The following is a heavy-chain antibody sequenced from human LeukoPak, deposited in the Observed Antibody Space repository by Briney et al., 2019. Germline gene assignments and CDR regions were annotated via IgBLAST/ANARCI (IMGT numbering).Heavy chain of an antibody. J-gene: IGHJ4*02. CDR3: ATSDDLWSGMDN. CDR1: GFTFSSSS. CDR2: ISSSSSYI. Sequence: GGSLRLSCAVSGFTFSSSSMNWVRQAPGKGLEWVSSISSSSSYIYYADSVKGRFTISRDNAKNSLYLQMDSLRADDTAVYYCATSDDLWSGMDNWGQGTLVTVSS. V-gene: IGHV3-21*01. D-gene: IGHD3-3*01.